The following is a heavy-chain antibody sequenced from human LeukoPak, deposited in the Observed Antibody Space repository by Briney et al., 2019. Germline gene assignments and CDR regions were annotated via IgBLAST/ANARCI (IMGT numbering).Heavy chain of an antibody. V-gene: IGHV3-66*01. CDR1: GFTVSSNY. D-gene: IGHD5-18*01. Sequence: GGSLRPSCAASGFTVSSNYMSWVRQAPGKGLEWVSVIYSGGSTYYADSVKGRFTISRDNSKNTLYLQMNSLRAEDTAVYYCAKALPRGYSYGYFDYWGQGTLVTVSS. J-gene: IGHJ4*02. CDR2: IYSGGST. CDR3: AKALPRGYSYGYFDY.